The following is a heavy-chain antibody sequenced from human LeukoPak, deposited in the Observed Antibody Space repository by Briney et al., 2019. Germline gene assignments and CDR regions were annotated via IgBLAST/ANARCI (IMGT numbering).Heavy chain of an antibody. J-gene: IGHJ4*02. D-gene: IGHD2-15*01. CDR1: GFTFSTYW. CDR2: IKEDGSEK. CDR3: AREGSGLDY. V-gene: IGHV3-7*03. Sequence: GGSLRLSCAASGFTFSTYWMNWVRQAPGKGLEWVAKIKEDGSEKFYVDSVRGRFTISRDNAKNSLYLQMNTLRAEDTAVYYCAREGSGLDYWGQGTLATVSS.